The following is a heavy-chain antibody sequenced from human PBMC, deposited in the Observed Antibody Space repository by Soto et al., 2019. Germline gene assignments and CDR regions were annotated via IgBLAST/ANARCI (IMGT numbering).Heavy chain of an antibody. CDR1: GFTFSSYA. CDR3: ARGGGDCFDY. J-gene: IGHJ4*02. D-gene: IGHD2-21*01. Sequence: ESGGGVVQPGRSLRLSCAASGFTFSSYAMHWVRQAPGKGLEWVAVISYDGSNKYYADSVKGRFTISRDNSKNTLYLQMNSLRAEDTAVYYCARGGGDCFDYWGQGTLVTVSS. CDR2: ISYDGSNK. V-gene: IGHV3-30-3*01.